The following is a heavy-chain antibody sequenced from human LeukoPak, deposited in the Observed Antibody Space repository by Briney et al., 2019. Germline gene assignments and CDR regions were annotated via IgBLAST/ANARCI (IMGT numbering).Heavy chain of an antibody. J-gene: IGHJ5*02. CDR2: ISYDGSNK. V-gene: IGHV3-30*03. Sequence: GRSLRLSCAASGFTFSTYGMHWVRQAPGKGLEWVTVISYDGSNKYYADSVKGRFTVSRDNAKNTLYLQMDSLRADDTAVYYCASVVDPISWGQGTLVTVSS. CDR1: GFTFSTYG. CDR3: ASVVDPIS. D-gene: IGHD3-3*01.